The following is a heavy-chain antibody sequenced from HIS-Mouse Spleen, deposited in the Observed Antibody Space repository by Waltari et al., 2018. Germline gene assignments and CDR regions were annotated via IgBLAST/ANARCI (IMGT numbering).Heavy chain of an antibody. CDR2: INHSGST. J-gene: IGHJ4*01. D-gene: IGHD4-17*01. Sequence: QVQLQQWGAGLLKPSETLSLTCAVYGGSFSGYYWSWIRQPPGKGLEWIGEINHSGSTNYNPSLKSRVTISVDTSKNQFSLKLSSVTAADTAVYYCARGRSPATVTIGYYFDYWGQEPWSPSPQ. CDR3: ARGRSPATVTIGYYFDY. CDR1: GGSFSGYY. V-gene: IGHV4-34*01.